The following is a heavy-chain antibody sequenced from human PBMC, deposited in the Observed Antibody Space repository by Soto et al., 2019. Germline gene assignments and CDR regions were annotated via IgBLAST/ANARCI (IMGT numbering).Heavy chain of an antibody. CDR3: ARIGPLSLHYYYYYMDV. J-gene: IGHJ6*03. V-gene: IGHV4-59*08. Sequence: PSETLSLTCTVSGGSISSYYCSWIRQPPGKGLEWIGYIYYSGSTNYNPSLKSRVTISVDTSKNQFSLKLSSVTAADTAVYYCARIGPLSLHYYYYYMDVWGKGTTVTVSS. CDR1: GGSISSYY. CDR2: IYYSGST.